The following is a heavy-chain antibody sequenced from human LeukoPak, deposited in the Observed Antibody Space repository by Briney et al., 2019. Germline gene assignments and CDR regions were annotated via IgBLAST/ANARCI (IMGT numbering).Heavy chain of an antibody. V-gene: IGHV1-2*02. Sequence: ASVKVSCKASGYTFTAYYIHWVRRAPGQGLEWMGWINPNSGGTESAQKFQGRVTMTRDTSISTAYMELSRLRSDDTAVYYCARPNYYDSSGYLSYWGQGTLVTVSS. CDR1: GYTFTAYY. CDR3: ARPNYYDSSGYLSY. D-gene: IGHD3-22*01. J-gene: IGHJ4*02. CDR2: INPNSGGT.